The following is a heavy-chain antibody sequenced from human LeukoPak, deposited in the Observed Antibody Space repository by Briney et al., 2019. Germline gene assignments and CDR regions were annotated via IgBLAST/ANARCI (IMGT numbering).Heavy chain of an antibody. D-gene: IGHD5-18*01. J-gene: IGHJ4*02. Sequence: GASVKVSCKASGYTFTGYYMHWVRQAPGQGLEWMGWINPNSGGTNYAQKFQGRVTMTRDTSISTAYMELSRLRSDDTAVYYCARDSIGYSYGHNYWGQGTLVTVSS. V-gene: IGHV1-2*02. CDR3: ARDSIGYSYGHNY. CDR2: INPNSGGT. CDR1: GYTFTGYY.